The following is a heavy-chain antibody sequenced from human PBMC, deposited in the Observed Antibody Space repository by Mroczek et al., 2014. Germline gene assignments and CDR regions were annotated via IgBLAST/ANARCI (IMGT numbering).Heavy chain of an antibody. V-gene: IGHV4-34*01. CDR2: INHSGST. CDR1: GGSFSGYY. J-gene: IGHJ3*02. D-gene: IGHD1-1*01. CDR3: ARGPRGWLRTTGSPTDAFDI. Sequence: QVQLQQWGAGLLKPSETLSLTCAVYGGSFSGYYWSWIRQPPGKGLEWIGEINHSGSTNYNPSLKSRVTISVDTSKNQFSLKLSSVTAADTAVYYCARGPRGWLRTTGSPTDAFDIWGQGTMVTVSS.